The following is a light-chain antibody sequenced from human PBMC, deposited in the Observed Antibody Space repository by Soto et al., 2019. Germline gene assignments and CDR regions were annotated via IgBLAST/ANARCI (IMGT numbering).Light chain of an antibody. CDR2: VAS. J-gene: IGKJ1*01. CDR1: QSVSTTY. CDR3: QQYGTSPRT. Sequence: EIVVTQSPGTLSLSPGERATLSCRASQSVSTTYLAWYQQKPGQAPRLLIYVASSRATGIPDRFSGSGSGTDFTLTIRRLEPEDFAVYYCQQYGTSPRTFGQGTKVDI. V-gene: IGKV3-20*01.